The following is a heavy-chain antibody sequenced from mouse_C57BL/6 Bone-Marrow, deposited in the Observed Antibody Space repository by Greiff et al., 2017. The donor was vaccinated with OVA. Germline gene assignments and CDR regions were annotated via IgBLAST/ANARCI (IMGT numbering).Heavy chain of an antibody. J-gene: IGHJ2*01. D-gene: IGHD1-1*01. CDR2: IYPGSGST. CDR1: GYTFTSYW. V-gene: IGHV1-55*01. Sequence: QVQLKQPGAELVKPGASVKMSCKASGYTFTSYWITWVKQRPGQGLEWIGDIYPGSGSTNYNEKFKSKATLTVATSSSTAYMQLSSLTSDDSAVYYCARGTTVGVYWGQGTTLTVSS. CDR3: ARGTTVGVY.